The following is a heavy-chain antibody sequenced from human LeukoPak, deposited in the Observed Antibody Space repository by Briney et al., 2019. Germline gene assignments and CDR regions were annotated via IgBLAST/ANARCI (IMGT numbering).Heavy chain of an antibody. CDR1: GGSISSYY. Sequence: SSETLSLTCTVSGGSISSYYWSWIRQPPGKGLEWIGYIYYSGSTNYNPSLKSRVTISVDTSKNQFSLKLSSVTAADTAVYYCARHLRYRGSRRACYFDYWGQGTLVPVSS. CDR3: ARHLRYRGSRRACYFDY. V-gene: IGHV4-59*08. CDR2: IYYSGST. J-gene: IGHJ4*02. D-gene: IGHD1-26*01.